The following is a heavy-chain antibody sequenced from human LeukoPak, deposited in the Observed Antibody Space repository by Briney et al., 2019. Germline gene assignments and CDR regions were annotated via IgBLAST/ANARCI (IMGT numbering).Heavy chain of an antibody. D-gene: IGHD3-9*01. Sequence: PSETLSLTCTISGGSISSDTYYWSWIRQPAGKGLEWIGRIYTSGSTNYNPSLKSRVTISLDTSKKQFSLKLSSVTAADTAVYYCARERGGYDILTGYYPAPLDYWGQGTLVTVSS. CDR1: GGSISSDTYY. CDR3: ARERGGYDILTGYYPAPLDY. V-gene: IGHV4-61*02. CDR2: IYTSGST. J-gene: IGHJ4*02.